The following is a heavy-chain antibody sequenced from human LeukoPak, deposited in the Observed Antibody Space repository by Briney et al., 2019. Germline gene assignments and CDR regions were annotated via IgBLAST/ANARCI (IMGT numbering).Heavy chain of an antibody. CDR2: IYHSGST. D-gene: IGHD1-26*01. Sequence: SQTLSLTCAVSGGSTSSGGYSWSWIRQPPGKGLEWIGYIYHSGSTYYNPSLKSRVTISVDRSKNQFSLKLSSVTAADTAVYYCARVAESWEFDYWGQGTLVTVSS. J-gene: IGHJ4*02. CDR1: GGSTSSGGYS. V-gene: IGHV4-30-2*01. CDR3: ARVAESWEFDY.